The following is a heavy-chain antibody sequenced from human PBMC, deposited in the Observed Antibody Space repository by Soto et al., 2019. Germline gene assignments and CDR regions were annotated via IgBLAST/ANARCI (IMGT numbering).Heavy chain of an antibody. CDR2: ISWNRGTL. V-gene: IGHV3-9*01. CDR1: GFTFDDYA. CDR3: AKGASTTVFAFNDY. Sequence: EVQLVESGGGLVQPGRSLRLSCAASGFTFDDYAMHWVRQGPGKGLEWVSSISWNRGTLGYADSVKGRFTISRDNAKNSLYLQTSSLRGEDAALYYCAKGASTTVFAFNDYWGQGTLVSVSS. D-gene: IGHD4-17*01. J-gene: IGHJ4*02.